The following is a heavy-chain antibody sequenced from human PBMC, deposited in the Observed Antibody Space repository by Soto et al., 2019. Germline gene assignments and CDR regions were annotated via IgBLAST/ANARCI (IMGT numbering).Heavy chain of an antibody. D-gene: IGHD4-17*01. Sequence: GGSLRISCAASGFTFSSYSMNWVRQAPGKGLEWVSYISSSSSTIYYADSVKGRFTISRDNAKNSLYLQMNSLRDEDTAVYYCARAISTVTTTYFQHWGQGTLVTVSS. CDR2: ISSSSSTI. CDR1: GFTFSSYS. J-gene: IGHJ1*01. V-gene: IGHV3-48*02. CDR3: ARAISTVTTTYFQH.